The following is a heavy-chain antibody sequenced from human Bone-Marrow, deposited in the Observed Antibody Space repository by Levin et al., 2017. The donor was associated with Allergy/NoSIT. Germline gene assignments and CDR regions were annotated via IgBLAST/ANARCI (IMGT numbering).Heavy chain of an antibody. J-gene: IGHJ5*02. V-gene: IGHV3-73*01. CDR1: GFTFSGSA. Sequence: KVSCAASGFTFSGSAMHWVRQASGKGLEWVGRIRRKTNSYATTYAASVKGRFTISRDDSKNTAYLQMNSLKTEDTAVYYCTRAAYSSGWYDNNWFDPWGQGTLVTVSS. CDR2: IRRKTNSYAT. CDR3: TRAAYSSGWYDNNWFDP. D-gene: IGHD6-19*01.